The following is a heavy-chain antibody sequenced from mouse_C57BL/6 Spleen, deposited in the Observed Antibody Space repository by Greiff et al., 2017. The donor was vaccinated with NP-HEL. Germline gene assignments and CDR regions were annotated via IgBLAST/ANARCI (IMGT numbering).Heavy chain of an antibody. V-gene: IGHV1-50*01. D-gene: IGHD3-2*02. Sequence: VQLQQPGAELVKPGASVKLSCKASGYTFTSYWMQWVKQRPGQGLEWIGEIDPSDSYTNYNQKFKGKATLTVDTSSSTAYMQLSSLTSEDSAVYYCAREGNSSGYPSFAYWGQGTLVTVSA. CDR2: IDPSDSYT. J-gene: IGHJ3*01. CDR3: AREGNSSGYPSFAY. CDR1: GYTFTSYW.